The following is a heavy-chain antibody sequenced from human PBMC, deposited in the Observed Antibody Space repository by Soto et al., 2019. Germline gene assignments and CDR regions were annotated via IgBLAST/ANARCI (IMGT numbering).Heavy chain of an antibody. J-gene: IGHJ4*02. V-gene: IGHV3-23*01. CDR3: AKDRTIFGVVIPYYFDY. CDR2: ISGSGGST. Sequence: EVQLLESGGGLVQPGGSLRLSCAASGFTFSSYAMSWVRQAPGKGLEWVSAISGSGGSTYYADSVKGRFTISRDNSKNTLYLQMNSLRAEDTAVYYCAKDRTIFGVVIPYYFDYWGQGTLVTVSS. D-gene: IGHD3-3*01. CDR1: GFTFSSYA.